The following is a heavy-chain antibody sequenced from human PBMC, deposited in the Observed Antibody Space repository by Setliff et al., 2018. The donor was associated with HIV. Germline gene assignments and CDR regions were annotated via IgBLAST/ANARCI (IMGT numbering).Heavy chain of an antibody. J-gene: IGHJ4*02. D-gene: IGHD3-22*01. V-gene: IGHV3-49*04. CDR1: GFTFGDYA. CDR3: TSGVYYYYY. CDR2: IRSKAYGGTT. Sequence: GGSLRLSCTASGFTFGDYAMSWVRQAPGKGLEWVGFIRSKAYGGTTEYAASVKGRFTISRDDSKSIAYLQMNSLKTEDTAVYYCTSGVYYYYYWGQGTLVTVSS.